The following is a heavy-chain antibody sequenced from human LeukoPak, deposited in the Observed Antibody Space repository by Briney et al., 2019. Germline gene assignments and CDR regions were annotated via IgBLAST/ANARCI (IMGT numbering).Heavy chain of an antibody. D-gene: IGHD3-10*01. CDR1: GGFISYGGYS. CDR2: IYHGGSA. CDR3: ARSGYYGSGSYMPEIDY. V-gene: IGHV4-30-2*01. Sequence: SQTLSLTCAVSGGFISYGGYSWSWIRQPPGKGLEWIGYIYHGGSAHYNPSLKSRVTISVDMSKNQFSLKLSSVTAADTAVYYCARSGYYGSGSYMPEIDYWGQGTLVTVSS. J-gene: IGHJ4*02.